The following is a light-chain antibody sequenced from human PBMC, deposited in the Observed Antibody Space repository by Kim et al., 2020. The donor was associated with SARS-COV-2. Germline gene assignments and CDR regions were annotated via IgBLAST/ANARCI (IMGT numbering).Light chain of an antibody. CDR3: NSRDSSGNHV. Sequence: VAVGQTGRITCQGDSRRTYYASWYQQKPGQAPVLVIYGKNNRPSGIPDRFSGSSSGNTASLTITGAQAEDEADYHCNSRDSSGNHVFGTGTKVTVL. V-gene: IGLV3-19*01. CDR1: SRRTYY. CDR2: GKN. J-gene: IGLJ1*01.